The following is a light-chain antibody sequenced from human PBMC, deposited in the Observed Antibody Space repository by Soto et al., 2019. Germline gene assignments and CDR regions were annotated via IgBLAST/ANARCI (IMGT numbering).Light chain of an antibody. CDR3: QQYTTYPYT. Sequence: DIQMTQSPSTLSASVGDRVTITCRASQSVTNWLAWYQQKPGKAPNLLIYDASRLQSGIPSRFSGSGSGTEFTLTISRPQPDDFATYYRQQYTTYPYTCGQGTKLEIK. V-gene: IGKV1-5*01. CDR1: QSVTNW. J-gene: IGKJ2*01. CDR2: DAS.